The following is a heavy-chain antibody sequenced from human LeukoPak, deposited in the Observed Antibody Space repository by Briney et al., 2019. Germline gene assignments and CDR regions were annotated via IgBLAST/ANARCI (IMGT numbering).Heavy chain of an antibody. J-gene: IGHJ4*02. Sequence: SETLSLTCTVSGGSISSGGYYWSWIRQPPGKGLEWIGYIYHSGSTYYNPSLKSRVTISVDRSKNQFSLKLSSVTAADTAVYYCAREEGDICSSTSCYTWWGQGTLVTVSS. V-gene: IGHV4-30-2*01. CDR1: GGSISSGGYY. CDR2: IYHSGST. CDR3: AREEGDICSSTSCYTW. D-gene: IGHD2-2*02.